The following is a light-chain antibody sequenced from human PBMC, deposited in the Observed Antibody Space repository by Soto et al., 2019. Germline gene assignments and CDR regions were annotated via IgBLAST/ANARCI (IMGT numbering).Light chain of an antibody. CDR1: QGITNY. CDR2: AAS. Sequence: DIQMTQSPSSLSASVGDRVTITCRASQGITNYLAWYQQKPVKVPKLLIYAASTLRSGVPSRFSGSGSGTDFTLTISSLQPEDVATYYCQKYNSARWTFCQGTKVEIK. V-gene: IGKV1-27*01. J-gene: IGKJ1*01. CDR3: QKYNSARWT.